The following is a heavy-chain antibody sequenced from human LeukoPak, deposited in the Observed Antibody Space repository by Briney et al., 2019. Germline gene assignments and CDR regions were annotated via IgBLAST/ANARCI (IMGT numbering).Heavy chain of an antibody. D-gene: IGHD3-10*01. CDR1: GGSFSGYF. V-gene: IGHV4-34*01. J-gene: IGHJ4*02. CDR3: ARDYYGSGSYYTPYFDY. CDR2: IYHSGST. Sequence: SETLSLTCAVYGGSFSGYFWSWLRQPPGKGLEWIGSIYHSGSTYYNPSLKSRVTISVDTSKNQFSLKLSSVTAADTAVYYCARDYYGSGSYYTPYFDYWGQGTLVTVSS.